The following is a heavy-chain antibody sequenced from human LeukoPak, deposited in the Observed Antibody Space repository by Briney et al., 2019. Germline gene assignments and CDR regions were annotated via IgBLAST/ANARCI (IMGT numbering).Heavy chain of an antibody. CDR2: IYHSGST. V-gene: IGHV4-38-2*02. CDR1: GYSISSGNY. CDR3: ARGDTFFDY. Sequence: SETLSLTCSVSGYSISSGNYWGWIRLPPGKGLQWIGSIYHSGSTYYNPSLKSRVTMSVDTSKKYFSLKLRSVSAADTAVYYCARGDTFFDYWGQGTLVTVSS. D-gene: IGHD2/OR15-2a*01. J-gene: IGHJ4*02.